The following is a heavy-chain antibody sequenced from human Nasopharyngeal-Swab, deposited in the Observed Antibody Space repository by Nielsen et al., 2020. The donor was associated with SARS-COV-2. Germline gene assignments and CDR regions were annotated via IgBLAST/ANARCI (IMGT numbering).Heavy chain of an antibody. Sequence: GGSLRLSCAASGFTFSPYWMTWVRQAPGKGLEWVANVKQDGTEKYFVDSVKGRFTISRDNAKNSLYLHMNSLRAEDTAVYYCARDEFLDYWGQGTLVTVSS. D-gene: IGHD2/OR15-2a*01. CDR3: ARDEFLDY. V-gene: IGHV3-7*01. J-gene: IGHJ4*02. CDR2: VKQDGTEK. CDR1: GFTFSPYW.